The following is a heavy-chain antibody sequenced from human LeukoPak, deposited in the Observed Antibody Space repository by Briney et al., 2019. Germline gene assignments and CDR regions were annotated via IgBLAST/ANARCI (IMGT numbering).Heavy chain of an antibody. CDR2: MNPNSGNT. D-gene: IGHD2-2*01. CDR3: ARDQEVVPAATGLRY. V-gene: IGHV1-8*01. CDR1: GYTFTSYD. J-gene: IGHJ4*02. Sequence: GASVKVSCKASGYTFTSYDINWVRQATGQGLEWMGWMNPNSGNTGYAQKFQGRVTMTRDTSTSTLYMELSSLRSEDTAVYYCARDQEVVPAATGLRYWGQGTLVTVSS.